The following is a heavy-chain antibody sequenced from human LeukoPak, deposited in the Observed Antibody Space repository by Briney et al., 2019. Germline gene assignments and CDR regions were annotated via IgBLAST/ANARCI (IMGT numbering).Heavy chain of an antibody. J-gene: IGHJ4*02. CDR2: IYYSGST. D-gene: IGHD4-17*01. Sequence: SETLSLTCTVSGGSISSYYWSWIRQPPGKGLERIGCIYYSGSTNYNPSLKSRVTISVDTSKNQFSLKLSSVTAADTAVYYCARMETVTTWSCFDYWGQGTLVTVSS. CDR3: ARMETVTTWSCFDY. V-gene: IGHV4-59*08. CDR1: GGSISSYY.